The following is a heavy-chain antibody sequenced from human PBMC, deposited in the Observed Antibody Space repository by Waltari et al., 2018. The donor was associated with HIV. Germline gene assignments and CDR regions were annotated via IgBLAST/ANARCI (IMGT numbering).Heavy chain of an antibody. V-gene: IGHV3-9*01. Sequence: EAQLVESGGGSVQPGRSLRLSCAASGFKFGNYAMNWVRQAPGKALEWVSGISWNRGNIEYADSVKGRFTISRDNGKNSLYLQMNSLRSEDTGLYYCAKDMGIFYAYGMDVWGQGTAVTVSS. D-gene: IGHD2-8*01. CDR3: AKDMGIFYAYGMDV. J-gene: IGHJ6*02. CDR2: ISWNRGNI. CDR1: GFKFGNYA.